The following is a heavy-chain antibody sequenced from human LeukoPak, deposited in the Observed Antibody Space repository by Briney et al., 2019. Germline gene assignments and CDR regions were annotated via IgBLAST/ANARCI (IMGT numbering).Heavy chain of an antibody. CDR2: ISGSGEST. V-gene: IGHV3-23*01. J-gene: IGHJ4*02. CDR1: GFTFSSFA. CDR3: AKDAIGQYRPYYFDC. D-gene: IGHD3-16*02. Sequence: PGGSLRLSCAASGFTFSSFAMSWFRQAPGKGLEWVSSISGSGESTYYADYVKGRFTVSRDNSKNTLNLQLNSLRAEDTAVYYCAKDAIGQYRPYYFDCWGQGTLVTVSS.